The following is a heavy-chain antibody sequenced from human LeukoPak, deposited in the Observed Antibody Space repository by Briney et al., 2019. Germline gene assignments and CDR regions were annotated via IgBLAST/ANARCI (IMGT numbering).Heavy chain of an antibody. CDR2: IYYSGST. J-gene: IGHJ6*02. D-gene: IGHD1-7*01. V-gene: IGHV4-61*08. Sequence: PSQTLSLTCSVSGASISNGGFYWSWIRQRRGKGLEWIGYIYYSGSTNYNPSLKSRVTISEDTSKNQFSLKLSSVTAADTAVYYCARDNWNCGSSMDVWGQGTTVTVSS. CDR1: GASISNGGFY. CDR3: ARDNWNCGSSMDV.